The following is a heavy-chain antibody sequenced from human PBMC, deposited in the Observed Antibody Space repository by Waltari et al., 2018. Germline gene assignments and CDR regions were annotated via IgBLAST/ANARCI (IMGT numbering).Heavy chain of an antibody. V-gene: IGHV3-23*01. CDR1: GFTFSSYA. J-gene: IGHJ5*02. CDR3: AKDQLQYPRGLDP. Sequence: EVHLLESGGALVQPGGSLRLSCAGSGFTFSSYAMTWVRQAPGKGLEWVSTISGSGGNTYYADSVKGRFTISRDNSKNTLYLQMNSLGAEDTAVYHCAKDQLQYPRGLDPWGQGTLVTVSS. CDR2: ISGSGGNT.